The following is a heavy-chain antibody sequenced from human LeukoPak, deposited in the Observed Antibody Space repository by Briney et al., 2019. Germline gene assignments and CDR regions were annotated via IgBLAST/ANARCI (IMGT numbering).Heavy chain of an antibody. Sequence: GGSLRLSCAASGFTFDDYAMSWVRQAPGKGLEWVSAISGSGGSTYYADSVKGRFTISRDNSKNTLYLQMNSLRAEDTAVYYCAKRRGLELLYYYYMDVWGKGTTVTVSS. J-gene: IGHJ6*03. CDR3: AKRRGLELLYYYYMDV. CDR1: GFTFDDYA. D-gene: IGHD1-7*01. CDR2: ISGSGGST. V-gene: IGHV3-23*01.